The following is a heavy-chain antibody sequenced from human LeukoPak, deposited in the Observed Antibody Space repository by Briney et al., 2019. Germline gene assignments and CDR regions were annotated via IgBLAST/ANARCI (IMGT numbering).Heavy chain of an antibody. J-gene: IGHJ6*03. CDR3: ARDYYGSGSHPRYYYYYMDV. V-gene: IGHV4-34*01. Sequence: SETLSLTCAVYGGSFSGYYWRWIRQPPGKGLEWIGEINHSGSTNYNPSLKSRVTISVDTSKNQFSLKLSSVTAADTAVYYCARDYYGSGSHPRYYYYYMDVWGKGTTVTVSS. CDR1: GGSFSGYY. CDR2: INHSGST. D-gene: IGHD3-10*01.